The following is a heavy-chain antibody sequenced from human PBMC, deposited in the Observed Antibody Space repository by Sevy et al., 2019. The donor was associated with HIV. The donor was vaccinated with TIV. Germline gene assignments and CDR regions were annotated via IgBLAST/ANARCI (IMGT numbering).Heavy chain of an antibody. J-gene: IGHJ6*03. V-gene: IGHV1-69*06. Sequence: ASVKVSCKASGGTFSSYAISWVRQAPGQGLEWMGGIIPIFGKANYAQKFQGRATITADKSTSTAYMELSSLRSEDTAVYYCARAKVAGTRYYYYYMDVWGKGTTVTVSS. CDR3: ARAKVAGTRYYYYYMDV. CDR2: IIPIFGKA. D-gene: IGHD6-19*01. CDR1: GGTFSSYA.